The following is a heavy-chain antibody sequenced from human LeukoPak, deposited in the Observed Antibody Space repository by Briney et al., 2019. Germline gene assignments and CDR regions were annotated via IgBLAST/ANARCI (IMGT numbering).Heavy chain of an antibody. CDR1: GFTFSSYA. J-gene: IGHJ4*02. CDR3: AKGPYDSSGYPKYYFDY. V-gene: IGHV3-23*01. Sequence: PGGSLRLSCAASGFTFSSYAMSWVRQAPGKGLEWVSAISGSGGSTYYADSVKGRFTISRDNSKNTLYLQMNSLRAEDTAVYYCAKGPYDSSGYPKYYFDYWGQGILVTVSS. D-gene: IGHD3-22*01. CDR2: ISGSGGST.